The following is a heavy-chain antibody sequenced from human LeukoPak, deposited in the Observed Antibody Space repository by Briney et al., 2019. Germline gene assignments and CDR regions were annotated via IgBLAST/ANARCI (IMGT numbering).Heavy chain of an antibody. CDR2: INHRGST. Sequence: WETLSLTCAVYGGSFSDYYWTWIRQPPGKGLESIGDINHRGSTHYNPSLKSRVTISVDTSTKQFSLKLSSVTAADTAVYYCATYSTGFDIWGQGTVVTVSS. CDR3: ATYSTGFDI. CDR1: GGSFSDYY. D-gene: IGHD6-19*01. V-gene: IGHV4-34*01. J-gene: IGHJ3*02.